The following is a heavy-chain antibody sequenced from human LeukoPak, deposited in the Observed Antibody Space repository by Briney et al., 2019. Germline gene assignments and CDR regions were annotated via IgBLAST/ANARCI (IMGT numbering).Heavy chain of an antibody. CDR3: ARILDSYSDY. D-gene: IGHD2-15*01. J-gene: IGHJ4*02. CDR2: INPSGGGT. V-gene: IGHV3-23*01. Sequence: PGGSLRLSCAASGFTFNSYAMTWVRQAPGKGLEWVSSINPSGGGTYYADSVKGRFTVFRDNSKNTLYLQMNSLRAEDTAVYCCARILDSYSDYWGQGTLVTVSS. CDR1: GFTFNSYA.